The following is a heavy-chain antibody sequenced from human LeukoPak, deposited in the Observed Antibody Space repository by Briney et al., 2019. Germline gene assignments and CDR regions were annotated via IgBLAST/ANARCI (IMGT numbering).Heavy chain of an antibody. D-gene: IGHD2-2*01. CDR2: ISWNSGSI. V-gene: IGHV3-9*01. Sequence: GGSLRLSCAASGFTFDDYAMHWVRQAPGKGPEWVSGISWNSGSIGYADSVKGRFTISRDNAKNTLYLQMNSLRAEDTAVYYCARFYCSSTSCLEDYWGQGTLVTVSS. CDR3: ARFYCSSTSCLEDY. CDR1: GFTFDDYA. J-gene: IGHJ4*02.